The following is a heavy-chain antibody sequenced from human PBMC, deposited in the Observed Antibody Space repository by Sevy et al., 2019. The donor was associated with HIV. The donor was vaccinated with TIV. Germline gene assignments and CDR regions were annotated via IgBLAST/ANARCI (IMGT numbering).Heavy chain of an antibody. Sequence: GGSLRLSCAASGFAFRGSAIHWVRQASGKGLEWIGRIRSEGNSSATDYVPSVKGRFTISRDDSKKTAYLQMSSLKIDDTAVYYCAGQVGDTVMAIFDYWGQGTLVSVSS. V-gene: IGHV3-73*01. D-gene: IGHD1-26*01. CDR1: GFAFRGSA. CDR2: IRSEGNSSAT. CDR3: AGQVGDTVMAIFDY. J-gene: IGHJ4*02.